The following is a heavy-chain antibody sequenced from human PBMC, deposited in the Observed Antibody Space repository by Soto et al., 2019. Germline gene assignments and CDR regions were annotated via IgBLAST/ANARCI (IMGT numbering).Heavy chain of an antibody. D-gene: IGHD6-19*01. CDR2: IGTYNGNS. Sequence: QAQLVQSGPEMRKPGDSVKVSCKASGYSFDIDGMTWVRQAPGQGLEWMGWIGTYNGNSDYAQKFQGRVTMTRDTSTTTAYMELRSLRSDDTAVYYCARDAATVASYYFDLWGQGTLVTVSS. V-gene: IGHV1-18*01. CDR3: ARDAATVASYYFDL. J-gene: IGHJ4*02. CDR1: GYSFDIDG.